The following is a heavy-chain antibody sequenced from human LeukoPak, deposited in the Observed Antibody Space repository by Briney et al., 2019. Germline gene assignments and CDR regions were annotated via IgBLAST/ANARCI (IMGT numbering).Heavy chain of an antibody. CDR3: ARESIGGYGFDY. Sequence: ASVKVSCKASGYTFISYEIHWVRQATGQGLEWMGWISAQNGNTNYMQQFLGRVTMTRDTSASTVYMELRSLKSDDTAVYYCARESIGGYGFDYWGQGTPVTVAS. D-gene: IGHD6-25*01. V-gene: IGHV1-18*01. CDR2: ISAQNGNT. CDR1: GYTFISYE. J-gene: IGHJ4*02.